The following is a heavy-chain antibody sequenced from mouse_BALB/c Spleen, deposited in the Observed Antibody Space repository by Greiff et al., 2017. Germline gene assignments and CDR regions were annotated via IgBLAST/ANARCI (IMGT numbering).Heavy chain of an antibody. CDR2: ISSGGST. D-gene: IGHD2-2*01. Sequence: EVQGVESGGGLVKPGGSLKLSCAASGFTFSSYAMSWVRQTPEKRLEWVASISSGGSTYYPDSVKGRFTISRDNARNILYLQMSSLRSEDTAMYYCARGDYGYDEFAYWGQGTLVTVSA. V-gene: IGHV5-6-5*01. CDR3: ARGDYGYDEFAY. CDR1: GFTFSSYA. J-gene: IGHJ3*01.